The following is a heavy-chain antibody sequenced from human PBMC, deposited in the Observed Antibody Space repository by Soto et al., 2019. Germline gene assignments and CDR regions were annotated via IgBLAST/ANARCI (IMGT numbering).Heavy chain of an antibody. CDR1: GFNLSSYW. Sequence: EVQVVESGGGLVQPGGSLRLSCAASGFNLSSYWMHWVRQAPGKGLVWVSRINYDGSSISYADSVKGRFTISGDNAKNTLYLQLNSLRAEDTAVYYCARGTSWYVHHWGQGTLVTVSS. CDR2: INYDGSSI. D-gene: IGHD6-13*01. CDR3: ARGTSWYVHH. J-gene: IGHJ5*02. V-gene: IGHV3-74*01.